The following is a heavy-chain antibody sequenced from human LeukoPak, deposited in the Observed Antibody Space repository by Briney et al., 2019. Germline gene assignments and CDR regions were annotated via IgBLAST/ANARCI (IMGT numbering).Heavy chain of an antibody. V-gene: IGHV4-34*01. D-gene: IGHD6-19*01. J-gene: IGHJ5*02. CDR3: ARANSYSSGWYRKLWFDP. CDR1: GGSFSGYY. Sequence: SETLSLTCAVYGGSFSGYYWSWIRQPPGKGLEWIGEINHSGSTNYNPSLKSRVTISVDTSKNQFSLKLSSVTAADTAVYYRARANSYSSGWYRKLWFDPWGQGTLVTVSS. CDR2: INHSGST.